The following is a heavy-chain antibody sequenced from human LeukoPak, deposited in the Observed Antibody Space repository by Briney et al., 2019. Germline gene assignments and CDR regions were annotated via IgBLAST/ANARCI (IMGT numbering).Heavy chain of an antibody. J-gene: IGHJ4*02. D-gene: IGHD3-22*01. CDR2: INSDGSRT. CDR3: VRGYYDSSGYYGPYFDY. CDR1: GFTFSSYW. V-gene: IGHV3-74*01. Sequence: AGGSLRLSCAASGFTFSSYWMHWVRQAPGKGLMWVSRINSDGSRTSYADSVKGRVTISRDNAKNTLYLQMNSLRAEDTAIYYCVRGYYDSSGYYGPYFDYWGQGTLVTVSS.